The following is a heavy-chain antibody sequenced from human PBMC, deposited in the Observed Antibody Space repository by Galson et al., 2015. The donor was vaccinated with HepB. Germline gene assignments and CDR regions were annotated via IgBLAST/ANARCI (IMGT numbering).Heavy chain of an antibody. D-gene: IGHD7-27*01. CDR3: AQLGTGY. V-gene: IGHV3-53*01. CDR2: IYSSSSST. CDR1: GFSVYSNC. Sequence: SLRLSCAASGFSVYSNCMNWVRQAPGKGLEWVSLIYSSSSSTNYADFVRGRFTISRDTSKNTVYLQMSRLRADDTAMYYCAQLGTGYWGRGTLVTVSS. J-gene: IGHJ4*02.